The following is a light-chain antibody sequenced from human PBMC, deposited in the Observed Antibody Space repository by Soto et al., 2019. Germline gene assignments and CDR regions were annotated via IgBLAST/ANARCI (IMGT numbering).Light chain of an antibody. CDR2: AAS. Sequence: DIQMTQSPSPLSASVGDRVTITCRSSQSISSYVNWYQQKPGKAPRLLIFAASSLQSGVPSRFSGSGSGTDFTLTISSLQPDDFATYYCQQYNSYSGTFGQGTKVDIK. V-gene: IGKV1-39*01. CDR3: QQYNSYSGT. CDR1: QSISSY. J-gene: IGKJ1*01.